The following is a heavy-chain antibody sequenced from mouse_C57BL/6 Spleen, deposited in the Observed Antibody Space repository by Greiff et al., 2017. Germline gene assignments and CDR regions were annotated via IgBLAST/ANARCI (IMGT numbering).Heavy chain of an antibody. CDR3: ARDGDYDGFDY. J-gene: IGHJ2*01. V-gene: IGHV5-4*01. Sequence: LLPPVWSLKLSCASSGFTFSSYAMSWVRQTPEKRLEWVATISDGGSYTYYPDNVKGRFTISRDNAKNNLYLQMSHLKSEDTAMYYCARDGDYDGFDYWGQGTTRTVSS. D-gene: IGHD2-4*01. CDR1: GFTFSSYA. CDR2: ISDGGSYT.